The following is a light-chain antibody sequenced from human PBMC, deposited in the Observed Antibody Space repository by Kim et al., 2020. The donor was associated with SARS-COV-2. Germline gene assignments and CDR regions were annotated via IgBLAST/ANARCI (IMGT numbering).Light chain of an antibody. CDR3: GTWDTSLTGYV. CDR1: SPNIGTNF. Sequence: QSVLTQPPSVSAAPGQRVTISCSGSSPNIGTNFVSWYQHLSGTTPKLLIHDNNKRPSGIPDRFSASKSGTSATLGITGLQTGDEADYYCGTWDTSLTGYVLGTGTKVTVL. CDR2: DNN. V-gene: IGLV1-51*01. J-gene: IGLJ1*01.